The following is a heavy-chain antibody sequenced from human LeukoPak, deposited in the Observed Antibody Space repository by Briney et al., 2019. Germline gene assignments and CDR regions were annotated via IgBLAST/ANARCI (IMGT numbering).Heavy chain of an antibody. Sequence: PGGSLRLSCAASGFTFTSYAMNWVRQAPGKGLEWVSTISGSGSSTYYVDSVKGRFTISRDNSKNTLYLQMNSLRAEDAAVYYCVRGNDYGGPHYWGQGTLVTVSS. D-gene: IGHD4-23*01. CDR2: ISGSGSST. CDR1: GFTFTSYA. V-gene: IGHV3-23*01. CDR3: VRGNDYGGPHY. J-gene: IGHJ4*02.